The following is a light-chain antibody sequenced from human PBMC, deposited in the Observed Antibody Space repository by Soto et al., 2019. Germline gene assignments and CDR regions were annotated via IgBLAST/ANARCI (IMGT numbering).Light chain of an antibody. CDR3: CSCACSYSLLV. Sequence: QSALTQPRSVSGSPGQSVTISCTGTSSDVGGYNYVSWYQQHPGKAPKLMIYDVSKRPSGVSCRFSGSKSGNTASLTISGLQADDEADYYCCSCACSYSLLVFGAGTKVTVL. V-gene: IGLV2-11*01. J-gene: IGLJ1*01. CDR1: SSDVGGYNY. CDR2: DVS.